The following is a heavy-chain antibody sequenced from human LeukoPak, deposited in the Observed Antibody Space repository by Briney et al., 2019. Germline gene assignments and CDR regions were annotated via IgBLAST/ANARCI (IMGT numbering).Heavy chain of an antibody. Sequence: SETLSLTCAVYGGSFSGYYWSWIRQPPGKGLEWIGEINHSGSTNYSPSLKSRVTISVDTSKNQFSLKLSSVTAADTAVYYCARATDLYYYGSGSYYNPWGQGTLVTVSS. J-gene: IGHJ5*02. CDR2: INHSGST. CDR3: ARATDLYYYGSGSYYNP. CDR1: GGSFSGYY. V-gene: IGHV4-34*01. D-gene: IGHD3-10*01.